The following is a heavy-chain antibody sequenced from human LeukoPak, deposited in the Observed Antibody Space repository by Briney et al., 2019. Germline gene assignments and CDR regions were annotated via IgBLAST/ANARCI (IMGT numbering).Heavy chain of an antibody. D-gene: IGHD6-13*01. Sequence: GGSLRLSCAASGFTFSSYAMSWVRQAPGKGLEWVSAISGSGGSTYYADSVKGRFTISRDNSKNTLYLQMNSLRAEDTAVYYCASLAAGGSSSWYWFDPWGQGTLVTVSS. V-gene: IGHV3-23*01. J-gene: IGHJ5*02. CDR3: ASLAAGGSSSWYWFDP. CDR1: GFTFSSYA. CDR2: ISGSGGST.